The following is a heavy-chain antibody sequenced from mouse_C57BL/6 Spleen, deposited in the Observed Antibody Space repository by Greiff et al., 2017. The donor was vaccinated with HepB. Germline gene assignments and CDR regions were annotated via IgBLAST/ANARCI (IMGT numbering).Heavy chain of an antibody. D-gene: IGHD2-5*01. Sequence: QVQLKQPGAELVKPGASVKLSCKASGYTFTSYWMHWVKQRPGRGLEWIGRIDPNSGGTKYNEKFKSKATLTVDKPSSTAYMQLSSLTSEDSAVYYCARNSNYESGYAMDYWGQGTSVTVSS. CDR3: ARNSNYESGYAMDY. J-gene: IGHJ4*01. CDR2: IDPNSGGT. CDR1: GYTFTSYW. V-gene: IGHV1-72*01.